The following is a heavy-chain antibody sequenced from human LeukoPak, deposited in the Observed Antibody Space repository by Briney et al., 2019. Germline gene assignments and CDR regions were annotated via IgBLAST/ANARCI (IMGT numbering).Heavy chain of an antibody. Sequence: PAETLSLTCIVSGGSNSRNNYQWPWVRQPPAKVVEWIGSIYYNESTNYNPALKSRVTISVDTSKNQFSLKLSSVAAADTAVYYCARDGQQLNWFDPWGQGTLVTVSS. D-gene: IGHD6-13*01. V-gene: IGHV4-39*07. CDR1: GGSNSRNNYQ. CDR2: IYYNEST. CDR3: ARDGQQLNWFDP. J-gene: IGHJ5*02.